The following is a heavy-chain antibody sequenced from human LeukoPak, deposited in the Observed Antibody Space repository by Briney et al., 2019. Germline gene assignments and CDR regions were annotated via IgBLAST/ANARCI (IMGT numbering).Heavy chain of an antibody. Sequence: GGSLRLSCAASGFTFSAAWMTWVRQTPGKGLECVGRIKNRSDGGATDYPTPVKGIFAISRDDSKNTLYLQMNSLKIEDTGVYYCTTVGSSWGFDYWGQGTLVTVSS. CDR2: IKNRSDGGAT. V-gene: IGHV3-15*01. J-gene: IGHJ4*02. D-gene: IGHD6-13*01. CDR3: TTVGSSWGFDY. CDR1: GFTFSAAW.